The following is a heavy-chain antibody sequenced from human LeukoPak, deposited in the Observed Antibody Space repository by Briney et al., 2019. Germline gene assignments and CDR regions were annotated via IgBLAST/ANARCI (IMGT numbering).Heavy chain of an antibody. J-gene: IGHJ6*02. Sequence: NASETLSITCTVSGGSISSSSYYWGWIRQPPGKGLEWIGSIYYSGSTYYNPSLKSRVTISVDTSKNQFSLKLSSVTAADTAVYYCANLRTYYYGMDVWGQGTTVTVSS. CDR3: ANLRTYYYGMDV. CDR1: GGSISSSSYY. CDR2: IYYSGST. V-gene: IGHV4-39*01.